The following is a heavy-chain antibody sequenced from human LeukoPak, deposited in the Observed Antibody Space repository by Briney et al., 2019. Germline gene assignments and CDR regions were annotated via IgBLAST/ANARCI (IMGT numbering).Heavy chain of an antibody. D-gene: IGHD3-16*01. CDR3: AGEFREAAGKSVDY. J-gene: IGHJ4*02. Sequence: PGGSLRLSCAASGFTFSGSVMHWVRQASGKGLECVCRIRSKANSYATAYAASVKGRFTISRDDSKNTAYLQMNSLRAEDTAIYYCAGEFREAAGKSVDYWGQGTLFTVSS. V-gene: IGHV3-73*01. CDR2: IRSKANSYAT. CDR1: GFTFSGSV.